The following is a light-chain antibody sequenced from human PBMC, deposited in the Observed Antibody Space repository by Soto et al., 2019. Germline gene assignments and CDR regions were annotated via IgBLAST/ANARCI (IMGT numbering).Light chain of an antibody. Sequence: DMQLTQSPPTLSASFGDRVTITSRASQTISTWMAWYQQKPGKAPKLLVYDASTLQSGVASRFSGSGSGTEFTLIISGLQPDDSATYYCQQYTNTNNPWMLGQGTKVAI. V-gene: IGKV1-5*01. CDR1: QTISTW. CDR3: QQYTNTNNPWM. CDR2: DAS. J-gene: IGKJ1*01.